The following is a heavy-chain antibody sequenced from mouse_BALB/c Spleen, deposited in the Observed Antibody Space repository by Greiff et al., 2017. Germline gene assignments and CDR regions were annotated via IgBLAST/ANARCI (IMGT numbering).Heavy chain of an antibody. CDR2: IRSKSNNYAT. J-gene: IGHJ2*01. Sequence: GGGLVQPKGSLKLSCAASGFTFNTYAMNWVRQAPGKGLEWVARIRSKSNNYATYYADSVKDRFTISRDDSQSMLYLQMNNLKTEDTAMYYCVRQSMITTLFDYWGQGTTLTVSS. D-gene: IGHD2-4*01. CDR3: VRQSMITTLFDY. CDR1: GFTFNTYA. V-gene: IGHV10-1*02.